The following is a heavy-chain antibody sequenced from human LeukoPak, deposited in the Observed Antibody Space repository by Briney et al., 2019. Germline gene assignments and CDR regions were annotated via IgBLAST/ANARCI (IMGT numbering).Heavy chain of an antibody. J-gene: IGHJ4*02. Sequence: GGSLRLSCAASGFTFSTYSMNWVRQAPGKGLEWVSYIGRSSSPIYYADSVKGRFTISRDNAKNSLYLQMNGLRAEDTAVYYCARGPSSQFRTDYWGQGTLVTVSS. CDR1: GFTFSTYS. V-gene: IGHV3-48*01. D-gene: IGHD2-2*01. CDR3: ARGPSSQFRTDY. CDR2: IGRSSSPI.